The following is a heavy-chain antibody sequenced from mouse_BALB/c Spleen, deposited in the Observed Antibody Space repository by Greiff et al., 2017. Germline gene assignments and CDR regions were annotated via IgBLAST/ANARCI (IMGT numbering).Heavy chain of an antibody. D-gene: IGHD2-1*01. V-gene: IGHV1-4*01. CDR2: INPSSGYT. J-gene: IGHJ3*01. Sequence: QVQLQQSGADLARPGASVKMSCKASGYTFTSYTMHWVKQRPGQGLEWIGYINPSSGYTNYNQTFKDKATLTADKSSSTAYMQLSSLTSEDSAVYYCATLYYTFAYWGQGTLVTVSA. CDR3: ATLYYTFAY. CDR1: GYTFTSYT.